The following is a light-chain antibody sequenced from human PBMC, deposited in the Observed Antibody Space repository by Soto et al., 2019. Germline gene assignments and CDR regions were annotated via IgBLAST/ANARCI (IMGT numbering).Light chain of an antibody. Sequence: QSVLTQPRSVSGSPGHSVTISCTGPTIDVDSSNYVSWYQQHPGKAPKLMIYDVSERPSGVPDRFSGSKSGSTASLTISGLQAEDEADYYCCSYATNFYVFRSGKKVTV. J-gene: IGLJ1*01. CDR3: CSYATNFYV. CDR1: TIDVDSSNY. V-gene: IGLV2-11*01. CDR2: DVS.